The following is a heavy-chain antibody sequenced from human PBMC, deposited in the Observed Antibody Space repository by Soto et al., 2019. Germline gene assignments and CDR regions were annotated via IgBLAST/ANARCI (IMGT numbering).Heavy chain of an antibody. CDR2: ISYDGSNK. D-gene: IGHD3-9*01. CDR1: GFTFSSYG. J-gene: IGHJ3*02. Sequence: SLRLSCAASGFTFSSYGMHWVRQAPGKGLEGVAVISYDGSNKYYADSVKGRFTISRDNSKNTLYLQMNSLRAEDTAVYYCAKDLAYYDILTGYYLEGAFDIWGQGTMVTVSS. V-gene: IGHV3-30*18. CDR3: AKDLAYYDILTGYYLEGAFDI.